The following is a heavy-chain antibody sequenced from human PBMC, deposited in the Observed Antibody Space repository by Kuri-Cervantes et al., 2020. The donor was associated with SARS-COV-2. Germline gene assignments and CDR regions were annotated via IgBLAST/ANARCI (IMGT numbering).Heavy chain of an antibody. D-gene: IGHD2-2*01. Sequence: SVKVSCKVSGYTLTELSIHWVRQAPGKGLEWMGWINPISGGTNYAQKFQGRVTMTWDTSISTAYTELSRLRSDDTAVYYCARGGGPLFFVVVPAASSGDAFDIWGQGTMVTVSS. V-gene: IGHV1-2*02. CDR2: INPISGGT. J-gene: IGHJ3*02. CDR1: GYTLTELS. CDR3: ARGGGPLFFVVVPAASSGDAFDI.